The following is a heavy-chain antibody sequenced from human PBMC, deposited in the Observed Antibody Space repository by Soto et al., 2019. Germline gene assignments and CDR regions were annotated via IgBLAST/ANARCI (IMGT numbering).Heavy chain of an antibody. CDR2: IYYSGST. D-gene: IGHD3-22*01. CDR1: GGSISSGDYY. J-gene: IGHJ4*02. Sequence: PSETLSLTCTVSGGSISSGDYYWSWIRQPPGKGLEWIGYIYYSGSTYYNPSLKSRVTISVDTSKNQFSLKLSSVTAADTAVYYCARTYYYDSSGYFFPFDYWGQGTLVTVSS. V-gene: IGHV4-30-4*01. CDR3: ARTYYYDSSGYFFPFDY.